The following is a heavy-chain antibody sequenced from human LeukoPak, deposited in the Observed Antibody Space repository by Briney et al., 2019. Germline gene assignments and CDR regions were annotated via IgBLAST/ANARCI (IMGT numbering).Heavy chain of an antibody. D-gene: IGHD1-14*01. CDR1: GCSITSTNY. Sequence: SGTLSLTCGVSGCSITSTNYSTWVRQPPGKGLEWIGEVNLQGSTNYNPSLMGRVAISVDISENHISLQLTSVTAADTAVYYCAREGGPYHPLDYWGQGTLVTVSS. J-gene: IGHJ4*02. CDR2: VNLQGST. V-gene: IGHV4-4*02. CDR3: AREGGPYHPLDY.